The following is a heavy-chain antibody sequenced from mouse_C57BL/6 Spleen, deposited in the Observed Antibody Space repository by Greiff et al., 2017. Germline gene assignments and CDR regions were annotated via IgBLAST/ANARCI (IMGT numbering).Heavy chain of an antibody. V-gene: IGHV1-50*01. CDR1: GYTFTSYW. CDR2: IDPSDSNT. CDR3: ASLAHSKGYAMDY. Sequence: VQLQQSGAELVKPGASVKLSCKASGYTFTSYWMQWVKQRPGQGLEWIGEIDPSDSNTNYNQKFKGKATLTVDTSSSTAYMQLSSLTSEDSAVYYCASLAHSKGYAMDYWGQGTSVTVSS. D-gene: IGHD2-5*01. J-gene: IGHJ4*01.